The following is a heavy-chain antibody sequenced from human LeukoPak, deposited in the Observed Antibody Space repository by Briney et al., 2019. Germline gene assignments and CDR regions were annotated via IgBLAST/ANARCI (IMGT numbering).Heavy chain of an antibody. CDR3: AREYCSSTSCYFDY. V-gene: IGHV3-21*01. Sequence: GGSLRLSCAASGFTFSSYSMNWVRQAPGKGLEWVSSISSSGSYIYYADSVKGRFTISRDNAKNSLYLQMNSLRAEDTAVYYCAREYCSSTSCYFDYWGQGTLVTVSS. CDR1: GFTFSSYS. CDR2: ISSSGSYI. D-gene: IGHD2-2*01. J-gene: IGHJ4*02.